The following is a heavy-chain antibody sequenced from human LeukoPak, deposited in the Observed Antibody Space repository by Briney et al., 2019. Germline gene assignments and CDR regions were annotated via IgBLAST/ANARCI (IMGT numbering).Heavy chain of an antibody. Sequence: PGGSLRLSCAASGFTFSSYSMNWVRQAPGKGLEWVSAISGSGGSAYYADSVKGRFTISRDNSKNTLYLQMNSLRAEDTAVYYCAKGGASPDYWGQGTLVTVSS. D-gene: IGHD1-26*01. J-gene: IGHJ4*02. CDR3: AKGGASPDY. CDR2: ISGSGGSA. V-gene: IGHV3-23*01. CDR1: GFTFSSYS.